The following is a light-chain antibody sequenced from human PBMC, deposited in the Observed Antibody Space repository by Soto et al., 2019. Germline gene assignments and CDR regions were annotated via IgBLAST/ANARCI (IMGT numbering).Light chain of an antibody. J-gene: IGKJ2*02. CDR3: QQYGSSPRT. CDR1: QSLRSGS. CDR2: GAS. V-gene: IGKV3-20*01. Sequence: EIVLTQSAGTLSLSPGERATLSCRASQSLRSGSLAWYQQKPGQAPRLLIYGASSRAPGIPDRFSGSGSGTDFTLTLSRLEPEDFAVYYCQQYGSSPRTFGQGTKLEIK.